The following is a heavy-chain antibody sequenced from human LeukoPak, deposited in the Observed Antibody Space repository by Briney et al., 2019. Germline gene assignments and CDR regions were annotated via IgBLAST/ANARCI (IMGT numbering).Heavy chain of an antibody. CDR3: ARAVAGSFDF. CDR2: IYYSGSA. Sequence: SETLSLTCSVSGGSISPYYWSWIRQPPGKGLEWIGYIYYSGSASYNPSLSSRVTISVDTSRNQFSLKLRSVTAADTAVYYCARAVAGSFDFWGQGTLITVSS. D-gene: IGHD6-19*01. CDR1: GGSISPYY. V-gene: IGHV4-59*08. J-gene: IGHJ4*02.